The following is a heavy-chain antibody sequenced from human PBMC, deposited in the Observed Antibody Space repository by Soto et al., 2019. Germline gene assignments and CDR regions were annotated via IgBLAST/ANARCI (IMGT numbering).Heavy chain of an antibody. J-gene: IGHJ4*02. CDR1: GYTFTSYA. CDR3: ARSDGPLGDY. D-gene: IGHD4-17*01. Sequence: QVQLVQSGAEVKKPGASVKVSCKASGYTFTSYAMHWVRQAPGQRLEWMGWFNAGNGNTKYSQKFQGRVTITRDTSASTAYMELGSLRSEDTAVYYCARSDGPLGDYWGQGTLVTVSS. CDR2: FNAGNGNT. V-gene: IGHV1-3*01.